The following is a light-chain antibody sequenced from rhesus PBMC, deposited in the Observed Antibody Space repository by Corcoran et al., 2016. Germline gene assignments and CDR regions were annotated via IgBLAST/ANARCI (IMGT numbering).Light chain of an antibody. V-gene: IGKV1-69*01. CDR1: QGISNW. CDR3: QQHDNSPWT. J-gene: IGKJ1*01. Sequence: DIQMTQSPSSLSASVGDRVTITCRASQGISNWLAWYQQKPGKAPKLLIYRASNLETGVPSRFGGSGSWTDFTLTISSLQPEDIATYYCQQHDNSPWTFGQGTKVEIK. CDR2: RAS.